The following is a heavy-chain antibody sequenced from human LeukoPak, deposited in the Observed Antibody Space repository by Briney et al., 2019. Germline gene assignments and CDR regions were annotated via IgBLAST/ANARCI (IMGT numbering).Heavy chain of an antibody. D-gene: IGHD4/OR15-4a*01. J-gene: IGHJ4*02. CDR2: INGRGSST. V-gene: IGHV3-23*01. Sequence: PGGSLRLSCAASGFTFSSYGMSWVRQAPGKGLEWLSAINGRGSSTYYADSVKGRFTISRDNSKYTLYLQMFSLRVEDTAVYYCAKDRPGFYGDFDYWGQGILVTVSS. CDR3: AKDRPGFYGDFDY. CDR1: GFTFSSYG.